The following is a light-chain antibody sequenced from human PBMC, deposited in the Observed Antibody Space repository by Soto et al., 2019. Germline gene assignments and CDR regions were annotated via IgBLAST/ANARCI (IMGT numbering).Light chain of an antibody. Sequence: DIVLTQSPGTLSLSPGERATLSCRASQRVATQFFTWYQQRPGQAPRVLIYGTSTRATGIPDRFSGSGSGTDFTLTISRLEPEDFAVYYCQQYTSSSGYTFGQGTKLEIK. V-gene: IGKV3-20*01. CDR3: QQYTSSSGYT. J-gene: IGKJ2*01. CDR1: QRVATQF. CDR2: GTS.